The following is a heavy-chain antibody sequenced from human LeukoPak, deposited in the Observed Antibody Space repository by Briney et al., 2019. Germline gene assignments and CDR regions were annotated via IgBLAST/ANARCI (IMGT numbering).Heavy chain of an antibody. CDR2: ISSSSSYT. J-gene: IGHJ3*02. Sequence: GGSLRLSCTASVFTFSDYYMSWIRQAPGKGLEWVSYISSSSSYTKYADSVKGRFTISRDNARNSLYLQMNSLRAEDTAVYYCLPLLSRPYVEDGFDIWGQGTMVTVSS. CDR3: LPLLSRPYVEDGFDI. V-gene: IGHV3-11*06. CDR1: VFTFSDYY. D-gene: IGHD2/OR15-2a*01.